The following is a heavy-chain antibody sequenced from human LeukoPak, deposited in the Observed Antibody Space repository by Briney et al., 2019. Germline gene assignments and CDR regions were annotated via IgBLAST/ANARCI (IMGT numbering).Heavy chain of an antibody. CDR1: GFTFSSYG. D-gene: IGHD2-15*01. V-gene: IGHV3-23*01. CDR2: MSGSGGST. Sequence: PGGSLRLSCAASGFTFSSYGMSWVRQAPAKGLEWVSAMSGSGGSTYYADSVKGRFTISRDNSKNTLYLQMNSLRAEDTAIYYCAKESCGGGSCYSGFVYWGQGTLVTVSS. J-gene: IGHJ4*02. CDR3: AKESCGGGSCYSGFVY.